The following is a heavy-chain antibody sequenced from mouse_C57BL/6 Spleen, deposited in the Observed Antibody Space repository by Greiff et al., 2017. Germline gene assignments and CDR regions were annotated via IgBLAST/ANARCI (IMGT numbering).Heavy chain of an antibody. D-gene: IGHD2-4*01. Sequence: QVHVKQSGAELARPGASVKLSCKASGYTFTSYGISWVKQRTGQGLEWIGEIYPRSGNTYYNEKFKGKATLTADKSSSTAYMELRSLTSEDSAVYFCALIYYDPRGAMDYWGQGTSVTVSS. J-gene: IGHJ4*01. CDR1: GYTFTSYG. V-gene: IGHV1-81*01. CDR2: IYPRSGNT. CDR3: ALIYYDPRGAMDY.